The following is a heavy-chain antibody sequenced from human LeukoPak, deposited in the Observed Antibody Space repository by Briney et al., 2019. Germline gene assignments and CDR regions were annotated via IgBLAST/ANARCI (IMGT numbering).Heavy chain of an antibody. D-gene: IGHD5-18*01. V-gene: IGHV3-23*01. CDR1: GFTFSSYA. Sequence: GGSLRLSCAASGFTFSSYAMSWVRQAPGKGLEWVSAISGSGGSTYYADSVKGRFTISRDNSKNTLYLQMNSLRAEDTAAYYCAKGYSYGFYFDYWGQGTLVTVSS. CDR2: ISGSGGST. CDR3: AKGYSYGFYFDY. J-gene: IGHJ4*02.